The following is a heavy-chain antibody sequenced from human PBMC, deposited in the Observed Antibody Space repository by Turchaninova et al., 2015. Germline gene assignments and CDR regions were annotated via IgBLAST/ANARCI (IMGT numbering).Heavy chain of an antibody. J-gene: IGHJ3*01. V-gene: IGHV2-5*05. Sequence: QITSKESGPTLVQPTQTLTLTCSFTGFSLTTVGVGVGWIRPPPGRTLECLALIYLDDDRRYGPSLKSRLTITKDTSKNQVVLTMTNMDPVDTATYFCTRSVTAAPVLGAFDVWGQGTMVTVSS. CDR3: TRSVTAAPVLGAFDV. CDR1: GFSLTTVGVG. D-gene: IGHD6-13*01. CDR2: IYLDDDR.